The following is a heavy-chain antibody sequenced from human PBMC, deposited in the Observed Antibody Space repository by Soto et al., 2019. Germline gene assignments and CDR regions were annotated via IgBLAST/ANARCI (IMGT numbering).Heavy chain of an antibody. CDR1: GFTFDDYA. Sequence: LRLSCAASGFTFDDYAMHWVRQAPGKGLEWVSGISWNSGSIGCADSVKGRFTISRDNAKNSLYLQMNSLRAEDTALYYCAKDMYSSSWHEFDYWGQGTLVTVSS. CDR2: ISWNSGSI. V-gene: IGHV3-9*01. CDR3: AKDMYSSSWHEFDY. D-gene: IGHD6-13*01. J-gene: IGHJ4*02.